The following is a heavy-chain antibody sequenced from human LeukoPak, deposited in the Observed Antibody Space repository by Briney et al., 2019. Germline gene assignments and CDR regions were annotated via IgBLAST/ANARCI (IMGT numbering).Heavy chain of an antibody. D-gene: IGHD2-15*01. CDR3: ARGGGNPRIAGWFDP. CDR1: GGTFSSYA. CDR2: IVPIFGTA. Sequence: SVKVSCKASGGTFSSYAISWVRQAPGQGLEWMGGIVPIFGTANYAQKFQGRVTITTDESTSTAYMELSSLRSEDTAVYYCARGGGNPRIAGWFDPWGQGTLVTVSS. J-gene: IGHJ5*02. V-gene: IGHV1-69*05.